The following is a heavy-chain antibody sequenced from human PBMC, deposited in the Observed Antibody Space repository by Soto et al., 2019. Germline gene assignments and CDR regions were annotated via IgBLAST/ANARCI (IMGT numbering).Heavy chain of an antibody. Sequence: EVQLVESGGGLAQPGGSLRLSCAASGFTFSSYWMSWVRQAPGKGLEWVANIKQDGSEKYYVDSVKGRFTISRDNAKTSLYLQMNSLRAEDTAVYYCARDEGRGYGDYNLPLDYWGQGTLVTVSS. CDR1: GFTFSSYW. V-gene: IGHV3-7*01. CDR2: IKQDGSEK. D-gene: IGHD4-17*01. CDR3: ARDEGRGYGDYNLPLDY. J-gene: IGHJ4*02.